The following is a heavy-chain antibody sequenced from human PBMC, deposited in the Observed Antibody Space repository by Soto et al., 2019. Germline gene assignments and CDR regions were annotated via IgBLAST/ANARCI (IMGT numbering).Heavy chain of an antibody. Sequence: QVQLQESGPGLVKPSGTLSLTCAVSGGSISSSNWWSWVRQPPGKGLEWIGEIYHSGSTNYNPSLKSRVTISVDKSKNQFSLKLSSVTAADTAVYYCARVRRGYYGSGSYYNSDYFDYWGQGTLVTVSS. V-gene: IGHV4-4*02. J-gene: IGHJ4*02. D-gene: IGHD3-10*01. CDR2: IYHSGST. CDR1: GGSISSSNW. CDR3: ARVRRGYYGSGSYYNSDYFDY.